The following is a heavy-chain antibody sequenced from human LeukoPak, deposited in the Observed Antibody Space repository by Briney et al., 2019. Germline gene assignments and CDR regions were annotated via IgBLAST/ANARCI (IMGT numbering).Heavy chain of an antibody. CDR2: ISWNSGSI. CDR1: GFTFDDYA. Sequence: GGSLRLSCVASGFTFDDYAMHWVRQAPGKGLEWVSGISWNSGSIGYADSVKGRFTISRDNAKNSLYLQMNSLRAEDTALYYCAKGRPGMSTVTTSNWFDPWGQGTLVTVSS. D-gene: IGHD4-17*01. V-gene: IGHV3-9*01. CDR3: AKGRPGMSTVTTSNWFDP. J-gene: IGHJ5*02.